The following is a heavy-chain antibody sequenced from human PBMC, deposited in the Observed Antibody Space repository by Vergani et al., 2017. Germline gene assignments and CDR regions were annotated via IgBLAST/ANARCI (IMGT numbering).Heavy chain of an antibody. D-gene: IGHD3-3*01. V-gene: IGHV4-34*01. CDR2: IYYSGST. CDR3: ARGIGYDFWSGHRALDY. CDR1: GGSFSGYY. J-gene: IGHJ4*02. Sequence: QVQLQQWGAGLLKPSETLSLTCAVYGGSFSGYYWSWIRQHPGKGLEWIGYIYYSGSTYYNPSLKSRVTISVDTSKNQFSLKLSSVTAADTAVYYCARGIGYDFWSGHRALDYWGQGTLVTVSS.